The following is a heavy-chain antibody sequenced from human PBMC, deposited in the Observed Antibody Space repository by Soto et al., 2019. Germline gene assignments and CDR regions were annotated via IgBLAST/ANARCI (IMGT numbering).Heavy chain of an antibody. D-gene: IGHD3-10*01. V-gene: IGHV3-23*01. CDR1: GFTFSTYA. CDR3: AKRQTSTGFGDPFDI. CDR2: ISSSGGNT. Sequence: EVQLLESGGDLVQPGGSLRLSCAASGFTFSTYAMSWVRQAPGKGLEWVSTISSSGGNTYYTDSVKGRFTISRDNSKNTQYLKMNILSAEDTAIYYWAKRQTSTGFGDPFDIWGQGTMVTVSS. J-gene: IGHJ3*02.